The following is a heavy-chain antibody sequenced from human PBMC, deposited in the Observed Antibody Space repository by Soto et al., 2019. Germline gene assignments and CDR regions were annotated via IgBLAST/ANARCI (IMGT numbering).Heavy chain of an antibody. CDR1: GGSFSSYY. V-gene: IGHV4-34*01. Sequence: SETLSLTCAVYGGSFSSYYWSWIRQPPGKGLEWIGEINHSGSTNYNPSLKSRVTISVDTSKNQFSLKLSSVTAADTAVYYCARGQDILTGYPNYYYYGMDVWGQGTTVTVSS. D-gene: IGHD3-9*01. CDR2: INHSGST. CDR3: ARGQDILTGYPNYYYYGMDV. J-gene: IGHJ6*02.